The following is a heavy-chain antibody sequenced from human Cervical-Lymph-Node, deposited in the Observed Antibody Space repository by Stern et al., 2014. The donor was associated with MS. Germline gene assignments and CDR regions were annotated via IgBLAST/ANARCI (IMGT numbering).Heavy chain of an antibody. CDR3: ARVGGYDSHFDY. Sequence: QVQLVQSGAEVKKPGSSVKVSCKASGGTFSSYAISWVRQAPGQGLEWMGGIIPIFGSANYSQKFQGRVTISADESTSTAYRELSSLRSEDTAVYYCARVGGYDSHFDYWGQGTLVTVSS. CDR1: GGTFSSYA. D-gene: IGHD5-12*01. J-gene: IGHJ4*02. CDR2: IIPIFGSA. V-gene: IGHV1-69*01.